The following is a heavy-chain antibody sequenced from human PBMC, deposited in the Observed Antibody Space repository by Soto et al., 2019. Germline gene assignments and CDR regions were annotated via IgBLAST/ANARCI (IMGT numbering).Heavy chain of an antibody. J-gene: IGHJ6*02. CDR2: IDPSDSYT. D-gene: IGHD2-2*01. V-gene: IGHV5-10-1*01. CDR1: GYSFTSYW. CDR3: ALRPFVVVPAASLLYGMDV. Sequence: GESLKISCKGSGYSFTSYWISWVRQMPGKGLEWMGRIDPSDSYTNYSPSFQGHVTISADKSISTAYLQWSSLKASDTAMYYCALRPFVVVPAASLLYGMDVWGQGTTVTVS.